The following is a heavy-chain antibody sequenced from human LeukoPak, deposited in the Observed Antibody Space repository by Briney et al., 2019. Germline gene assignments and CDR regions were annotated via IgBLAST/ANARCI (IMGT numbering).Heavy chain of an antibody. V-gene: IGHV3-33*01. D-gene: IGHD6-13*01. CDR2: IWYDGSNK. Sequence: PGGSLRLSCAASGFTFSSYGMHWVCQAPGKGLEWVAVIWYDGSNKYYADSVKGRFTISRDNSKNTLYLQMNSLRAEDTAVYYCARDHIAAAGTLDYWGQGTLVTVSS. J-gene: IGHJ4*02. CDR3: ARDHIAAAGTLDY. CDR1: GFTFSSYG.